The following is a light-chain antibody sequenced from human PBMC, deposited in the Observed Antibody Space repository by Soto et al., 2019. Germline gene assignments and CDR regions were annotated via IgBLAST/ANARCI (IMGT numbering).Light chain of an antibody. CDR1: QGISNS. CDR3: QKYDSAPPA. CDR2: AAS. V-gene: IGKV1-27*01. J-gene: IGKJ5*01. Sequence: DIQMTQSPSSLSASVGDRVTITCRASQGISNSLAWYQQKPGKLPKLLIYAASTLQSGVPSRFSGTASGTDFTLTISSLQPEDVATYYCQKYDSAPPAFGQGPRLEIK.